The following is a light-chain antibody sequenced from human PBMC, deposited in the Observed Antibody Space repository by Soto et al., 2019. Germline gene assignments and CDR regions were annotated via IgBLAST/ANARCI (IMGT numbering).Light chain of an antibody. V-gene: IGKV1-9*01. J-gene: IGKJ5*01. CDR3: QQYGSSLSIT. Sequence: DIQMTQSPSSLSASVGDRVTITCQASQDISNYLNWYQQKPGKAPKLLIYAASTLQSGVPSRFSGSGSGTEFTLTISRLEPEDFAVYYCQQYGSSLSITFGQGTRLEIK. CDR2: AAS. CDR1: QDISNY.